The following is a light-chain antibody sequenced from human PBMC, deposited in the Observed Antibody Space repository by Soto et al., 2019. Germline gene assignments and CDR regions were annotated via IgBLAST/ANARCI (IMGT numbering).Light chain of an antibody. V-gene: IGLV1-44*01. J-gene: IGLJ2*01. CDR1: SSNIGTNT. CDR2: NTN. CDR3: SAWDGSLDVVV. Sequence: QSALTQPPSASGTPGQRVTISCSGSSSNIGTNTVNWYQQFPGSAPQLLLYNTNQRPSGVPVRFSGSKSGTSASPAISGLQSEDEADYYCSAWDGSLDVVVFGGGTKLTVL.